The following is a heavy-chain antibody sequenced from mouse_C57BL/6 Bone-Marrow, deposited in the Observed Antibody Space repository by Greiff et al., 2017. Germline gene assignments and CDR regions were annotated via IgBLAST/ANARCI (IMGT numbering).Heavy chain of an antibody. J-gene: IGHJ4*01. CDR2: ISSGSSTI. CDR3: AREILRYAMDY. CDR1: GFTFSDYG. V-gene: IGHV5-17*01. Sequence: EVQGVESGGGLVKPGGSRKLSCAASGFTFSDYGMHWVRQAPEKGLEWVAYISSGSSTIYYADTVKGRFTISGDNAKNTLFLQMTSLRSEDTAMYYCAREILRYAMDYWGQGTSVTVSS. D-gene: IGHD1-1*01.